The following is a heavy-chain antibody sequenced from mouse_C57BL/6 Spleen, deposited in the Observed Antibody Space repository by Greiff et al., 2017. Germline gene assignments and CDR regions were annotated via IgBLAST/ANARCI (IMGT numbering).Heavy chain of an antibody. D-gene: IGHD4-1*02. CDR1: GYAFSSYW. CDR2: IYPGDGDT. Sequence: VQLQQSGAELVKPGASVKISCKASGYAFSSYWMNWVKQRPGKGLEWIGQIYPGDGDTNYNGKFKGKATLTADKSSRTAYMQLSSLTSEESAVYFCARSQLGQYYAMDYWGQGTSGTVSS. V-gene: IGHV1-80*01. J-gene: IGHJ4*01. CDR3: ARSQLGQYYAMDY.